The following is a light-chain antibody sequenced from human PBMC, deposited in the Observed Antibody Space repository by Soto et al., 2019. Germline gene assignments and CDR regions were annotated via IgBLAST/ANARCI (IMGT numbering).Light chain of an antibody. Sequence: EIVLTQSPGTLSLSPGERATLSCRASQSVGSNLAWYQQKPGQPPRLLIYGASTRATGIPARFSGNGSGTQFTLTLSSLQSEDFAVYYCQQYNIWPQTFGQGTKVDI. CDR1: QSVGSN. J-gene: IGKJ1*01. V-gene: IGKV3-15*01. CDR2: GAS. CDR3: QQYNIWPQT.